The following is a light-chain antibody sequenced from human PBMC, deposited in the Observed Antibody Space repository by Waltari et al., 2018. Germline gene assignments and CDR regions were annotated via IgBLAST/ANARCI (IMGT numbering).Light chain of an antibody. V-gene: IGKV3-11*01. J-gene: IGKJ4*01. CDR2: DAS. CDR3: QQRSNWPRLT. Sequence: EIVLTQSPATLSLSPGERATLACRASQSASSYSAWYQQKTGQAPRVLIYDASNRATGIPARFNGSGSGTDITLSNCSLEHEDFAVYYCQQRSNWPRLTMGGGTKVEIK. CDR1: QSASSY.